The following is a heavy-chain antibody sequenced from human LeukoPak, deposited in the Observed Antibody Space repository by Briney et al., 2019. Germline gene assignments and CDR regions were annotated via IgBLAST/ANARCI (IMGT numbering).Heavy chain of an antibody. CDR1: GYTFTSYY. J-gene: IGHJ6*02. V-gene: IGHV1-46*01. CDR2: INPSGGST. CDR3: ARDFIRGTYYYDSSGYPYGMDV. D-gene: IGHD3-22*01. Sequence: ASVTVSCKASGYTFTSYYMHWVRQAPGQGLEWMGIINPSGGSTSYAQKFQGRVTMTRDTSTSTVYMELSSLRSEDTAVYYCARDFIRGTYYYDSSGYPYGMDVWGQGTTVTVSS.